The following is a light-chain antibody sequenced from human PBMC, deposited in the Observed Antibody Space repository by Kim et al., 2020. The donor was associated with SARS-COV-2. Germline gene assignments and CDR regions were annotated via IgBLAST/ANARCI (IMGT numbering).Light chain of an antibody. J-gene: IGLJ3*02. CDR3: GADHGSGSNFVYRV. CDR1: SDYSSYK. CDR2: VGPGGIVG. Sequence: QLVLTQPPSASASLGASVTLTCTLSSDYSSYKVGWCQQRPPKGPRFVLRVGPGGIVGSKGDGIPDRPGRSRYLTIKKFQGEDESDFHCGADHGSGSNFVYRVFGGGTQLTVL. V-gene: IGLV9-49*01.